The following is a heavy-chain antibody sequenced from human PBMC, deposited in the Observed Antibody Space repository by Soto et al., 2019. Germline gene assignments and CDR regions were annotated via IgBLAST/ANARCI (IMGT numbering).Heavy chain of an antibody. V-gene: IGHV3-53*01. CDR1: GFTVSNNY. D-gene: IGHD3-10*01. Sequence: EVQLVESGGGLIQPGGSLRLSCAVSGFTVSNNYMSWVRQAPGKGLEGVSVIYSGGYTAYGDSVKGRFTISRDNSKNTLYLQIKRVGAADTAGFYCARPPGGGGYWGQGTLVTVSS. CDR3: ARPPGGGGY. CDR2: IYSGGYT. J-gene: IGHJ4*02.